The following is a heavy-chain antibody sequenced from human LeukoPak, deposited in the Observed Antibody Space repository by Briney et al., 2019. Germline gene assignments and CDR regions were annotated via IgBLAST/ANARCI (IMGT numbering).Heavy chain of an antibody. V-gene: IGHV4-59*01. J-gene: IGHJ4*02. CDR1: GGSISSYY. CDR3: ARGGPYDSSGYYYV. D-gene: IGHD3-22*01. Sequence: SETLSLTCTVSGGSISSYYWSWIRQPPGKGLEWIGYIYYSGSTNYNPSLKSRVTISVDTSKNQFSLKLSSVAAADTAVYYCARGGPYDSSGYYYVWGQGTLVTVSS. CDR2: IYYSGST.